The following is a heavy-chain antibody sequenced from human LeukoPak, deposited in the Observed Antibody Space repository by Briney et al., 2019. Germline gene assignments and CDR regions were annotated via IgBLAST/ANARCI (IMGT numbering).Heavy chain of an antibody. J-gene: IGHJ3*02. Sequence: GRSLRLSCAASGFTFSNYGMHWVRQAPGKGLEWVAIISYDGSNKYYGDSVKGRFTISRDNAKSSLSLQMNSLRAEDTAIYYCARDRRVGATWSVGAFDIWGQGTTVTVSS. CDR1: GFTFSNYG. V-gene: IGHV3-30*03. CDR3: ARDRRVGATWSVGAFDI. D-gene: IGHD1-26*01. CDR2: ISYDGSNK.